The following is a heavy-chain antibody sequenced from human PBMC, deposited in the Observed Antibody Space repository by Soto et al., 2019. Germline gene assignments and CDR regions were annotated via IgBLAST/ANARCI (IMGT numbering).Heavy chain of an antibody. CDR2: IYYSGGT. CDR3: AREQKRDTAMDYYYYYGMDV. V-gene: IGHV4-59*01. CDR1: GGSISSYY. Sequence: SETLSLTCTVSGGSISSYYWSWIRQPPGKGLEWIGYIYYSGGTNYNPSLKSRVTISVDTSKNLFSLKLSSVTAADTAVYYCAREQKRDTAMDYYYYYGMDVWGQGTTVTVSS. D-gene: IGHD5-18*01. J-gene: IGHJ6*02.